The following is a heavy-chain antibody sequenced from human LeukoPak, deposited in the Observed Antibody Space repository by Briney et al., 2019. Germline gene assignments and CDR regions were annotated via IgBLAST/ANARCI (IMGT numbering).Heavy chain of an antibody. CDR1: GYTFTSYD. Sequence: GASVKVSCKASGYTFTSYDINWVRQAPGQGLEWMGWMNPNSGNTGYAQKFQGRVTMTRNTSISTAYMELSSLRSEDTAVYYCARGLGDSSSSGNFDYWGQGTLVTVSS. D-gene: IGHD6-6*01. J-gene: IGHJ4*02. V-gene: IGHV1-8*01. CDR2: MNPNSGNT. CDR3: ARGLGDSSSSGNFDY.